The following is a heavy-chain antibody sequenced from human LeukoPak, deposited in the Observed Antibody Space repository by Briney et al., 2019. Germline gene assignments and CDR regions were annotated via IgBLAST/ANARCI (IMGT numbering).Heavy chain of an antibody. CDR3: ARCSSSGYTCGTAPFDY. J-gene: IGHJ4*02. CDR1: GGSISSYY. V-gene: IGHV4-59*01. CDR2: IDSRGNT. Sequence: SETVSLTCTVSGGSISSYYWSWIRQPPGKGLEWIGYIDSRGNTNYNPSLQSRVTISVDTSKNQFSLKLSSVTAADTAVYYCARCSSSGYTCGTAPFDYWGQGTLVTVSS. D-gene: IGHD6-6*01.